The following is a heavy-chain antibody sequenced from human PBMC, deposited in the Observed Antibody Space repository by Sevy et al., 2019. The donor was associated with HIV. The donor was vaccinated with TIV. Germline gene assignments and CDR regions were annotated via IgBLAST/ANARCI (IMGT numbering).Heavy chain of an antibody. CDR1: GFTFSSYA. J-gene: IGHJ4*01. V-gene: IGHV3-23*01. D-gene: IGHD3-22*01. CDR2: ISGSGGST. CDR3: AKLRYYYDSSGTILLFDY. Sequence: GGSLRLSCAASGFTFSSYAMSWVRQAPGKGLEWVSAISGSGGSTYYADSVKGRFTISRDNSKNTLYLQMNSLRAEDTAIYYCAKLRYYYDSSGTILLFDYWGHGTLVTVSS.